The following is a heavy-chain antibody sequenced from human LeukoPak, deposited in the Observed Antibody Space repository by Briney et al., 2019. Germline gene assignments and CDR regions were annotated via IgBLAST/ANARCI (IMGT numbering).Heavy chain of an antibody. CDR2: ISGSGDST. CDR3: AKFKLWGSGSYSYNWFDP. V-gene: IGHV3-23*01. CDR1: GYTFSSYA. Sequence: PGGSLRLSCAASGYTFSSYAMSGVRQAPGKGLEWVSVISGSGDSTYYAVSVKGRFTISSDNSKNTVFLEMTSLRAADTAVYYCAKFKLWGSGSYSYNWFDPWGQGTLVTVSS. D-gene: IGHD3-10*01. J-gene: IGHJ5*02.